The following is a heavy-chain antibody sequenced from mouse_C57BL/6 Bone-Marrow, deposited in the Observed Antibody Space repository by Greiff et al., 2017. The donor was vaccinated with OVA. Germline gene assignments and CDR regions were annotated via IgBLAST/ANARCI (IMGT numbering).Heavy chain of an antibody. CDR2: ISSGGDYI. Sequence: EVQRVESGEGLVKPGGSLKLSCAASGFTFSSYAMSWVRQTPEKRLEWVAYISSGGDYIYYADTVKGRFTISRDNARNTLYLQMSSLKSEDTAMYYCTRGDYGWFAYWGQGTLVTVSA. CDR3: TRGDYGWFAY. J-gene: IGHJ3*01. D-gene: IGHD1-1*02. V-gene: IGHV5-9-1*02. CDR1: GFTFSSYA.